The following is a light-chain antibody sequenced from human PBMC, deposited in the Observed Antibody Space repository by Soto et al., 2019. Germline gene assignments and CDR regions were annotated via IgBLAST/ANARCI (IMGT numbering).Light chain of an antibody. Sequence: QSVLTQTPSVSGAPGQKITMSCTGSSSNIGAGYDVHWYQQIPGAAPRLLIYADNNRPSGVPDRFSGSKSGTSATLDITGLQTGDEADYYCGTWDSSLNGVVFGGGTKLTVL. CDR2: ADN. CDR3: GTWDSSLNGVV. CDR1: SSNIGAGYD. J-gene: IGLJ2*01. V-gene: IGLV1-40*01.